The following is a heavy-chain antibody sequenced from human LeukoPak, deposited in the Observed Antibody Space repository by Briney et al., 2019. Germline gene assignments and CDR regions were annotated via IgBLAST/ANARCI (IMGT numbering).Heavy chain of an antibody. V-gene: IGHV1-69*04. CDR1: GGTFSSYA. D-gene: IGHD2-2*01. CDR3: ARDRWQQLLFRSRYYYGMDV. J-gene: IGHJ6*02. CDR2: IIPILGIA. Sequence: GSSVKVSCKASGGTFSSYAISWVRQAPGQGLEWMGRIIPILGIANYAQKFQGRVTITADKSTSTAYMELSSLRSEDTAVYYCARDRWQQLLFRSRYYYGMDVWGQGTTVTVSS.